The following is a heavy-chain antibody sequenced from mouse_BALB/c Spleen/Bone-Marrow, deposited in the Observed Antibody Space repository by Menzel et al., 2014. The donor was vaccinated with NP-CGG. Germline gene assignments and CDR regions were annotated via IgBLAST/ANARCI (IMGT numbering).Heavy chain of an antibody. Sequence: LQQSGSELVRPGASVKLSCKASGYTFINYWIHWVKQRPGQGLEWIGNFYPGSGTTNYDERFKTKVTLTVDTFSSTAYMKLSSLTSEDSAVYYCTKGNYFFDYWGQGTTLTVSS. CDR1: GYTFINYW. D-gene: IGHD2-1*01. CDR3: TKGNYFFDY. V-gene: IGHV1S22*01. J-gene: IGHJ2*01. CDR2: FYPGSGTT.